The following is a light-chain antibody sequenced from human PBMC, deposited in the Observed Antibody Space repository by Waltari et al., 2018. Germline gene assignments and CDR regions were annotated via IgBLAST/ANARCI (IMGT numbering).Light chain of an antibody. CDR1: SSNIGRNS. CDR2: RRD. V-gene: IGLV1-44*01. Sequence: QSLLTQPPSISGAPGQRVTISCSGGSSNIGRNSVNWYEQVPGTAPKPLLFRRDQRPSGVSDRFSGSKSGTSASLTITGLLSADEADYICAAWDDSLNAWIFGGGTRLTVL. CDR3: AAWDDSLNAWI. J-gene: IGLJ3*02.